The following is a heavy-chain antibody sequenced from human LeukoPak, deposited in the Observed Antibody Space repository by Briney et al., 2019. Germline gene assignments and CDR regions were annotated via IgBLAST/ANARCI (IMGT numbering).Heavy chain of an antibody. CDR3: ARKALLSTLGY. CDR2: INHSGST. CDR1: GGSISSYY. V-gene: IGHV4-34*01. D-gene: IGHD5/OR15-5a*01. J-gene: IGHJ4*02. Sequence: SETLSLTCTVSGGSISSYYWSWIRQPPGKGLEWIGEINHSGSTNYNPSLKSRVTISVDTSKNQFSLKLSSVTAADTAVYYCARKALLSTLGYWGQGTLVTVSS.